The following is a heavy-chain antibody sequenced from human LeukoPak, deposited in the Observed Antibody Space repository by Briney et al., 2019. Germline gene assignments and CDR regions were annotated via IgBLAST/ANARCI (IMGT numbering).Heavy chain of an antibody. CDR3: ARRYSGYSGAPFYFDF. J-gene: IGHJ4*02. CDR2: IDHSGNT. Sequence: SETLSLTCTVSGGSISSYYWSWIRQPPGKGLEWIGFIDHSGNTNYNPSLKNRVTISVDTSKNQFSLMLTSVTAADTAVYYCARRYSGYSGAPFYFDFWGQGAVVAVSS. D-gene: IGHD5-12*01. V-gene: IGHV4-59*08. CDR1: GGSISSYY.